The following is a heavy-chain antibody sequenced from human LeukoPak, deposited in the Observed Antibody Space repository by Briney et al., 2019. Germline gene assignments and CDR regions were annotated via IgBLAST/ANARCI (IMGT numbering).Heavy chain of an antibody. CDR3: ASRDYTSSKY. Sequence: GRSLRLSCAASGFTFSSYGMHWVRQAPGKGLEWVAVIWFDGSNKYYADSVKGRFTISRDNSKNTLYLQMNSLRAEDTAVYYCASRDYTSSKYWGQGTLVTVSS. D-gene: IGHD2-2*02. V-gene: IGHV3-33*01. CDR2: IWFDGSNK. J-gene: IGHJ4*02. CDR1: GFTFSSYG.